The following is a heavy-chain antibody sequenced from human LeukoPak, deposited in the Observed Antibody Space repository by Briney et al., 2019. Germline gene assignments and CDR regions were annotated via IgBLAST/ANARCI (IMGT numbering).Heavy chain of an antibody. D-gene: IGHD6-19*01. V-gene: IGHV5-51*01. CDR2: IYPGDSDI. CDR1: GYSFSNYW. J-gene: IGHJ4*02. CDR3: ARLRLSSSGWYQFFYY. Sequence: GESLKISCKGSGYSFSNYWVAWVRQMPGKGLEWMGIIYPGDSDIRYSPSFEGQVTMSADKSISTAYLQWSSLKASDTAIYYCARLRLSSSGWYQFFYYWGQGTLVTVSS.